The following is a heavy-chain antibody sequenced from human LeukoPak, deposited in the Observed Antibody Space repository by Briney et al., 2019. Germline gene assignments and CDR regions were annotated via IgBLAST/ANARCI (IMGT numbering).Heavy chain of an antibody. CDR2: IIPIFGTA. D-gene: IGHD3-9*01. CDR1: GFTFTSYD. Sequence: GASVKVSCKASGFTFTSYDINWVRQAPGQGLEWMGGIIPIFGTANYAQKFQGRVTITADESTNTAYMELSSLRSEDTAVYYCAGDPPEYDILTGYHYYAMDVWGQGTTVTVSS. J-gene: IGHJ6*01. V-gene: IGHV1-69*13. CDR3: AGDPPEYDILTGYHYYAMDV.